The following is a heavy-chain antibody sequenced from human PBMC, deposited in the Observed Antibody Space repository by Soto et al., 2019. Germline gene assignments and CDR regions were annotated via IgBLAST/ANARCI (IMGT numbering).Heavy chain of an antibody. CDR1: GFTFSSYG. Sequence: VGSLRLSCAASGFTFSSYGMSWVRQAPGGGLEWVSGISGSGGSTYYADSVKGRFTISRDNSKNTLYLQMYSLRAEDTAVYYCAKTGPGSSYGYYFDSWGQGTLVTVSS. J-gene: IGHJ4*02. D-gene: IGHD5-18*01. CDR3: AKTGPGSSYGYYFDS. V-gene: IGHV3-23*01. CDR2: ISGSGGST.